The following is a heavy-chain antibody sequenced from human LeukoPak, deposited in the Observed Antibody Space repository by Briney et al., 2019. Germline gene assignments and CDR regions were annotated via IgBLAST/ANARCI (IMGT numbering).Heavy chain of an antibody. D-gene: IGHD2-15*01. CDR1: GYTFTGYY. CDR2: INPNSGGT. Sequence: ASVTVSCKASGYTFTGYYMHWVRQAPGQGLEWMGWINPNSGGTNYAQKFQGRVTMTRDTSISTAYMELSRLRSDDTAVYYCAKVVVAATTRGGSNWFDPWGQGTLVTVSS. CDR3: AKVVVAATTRGGSNWFDP. J-gene: IGHJ5*02. V-gene: IGHV1-2*02.